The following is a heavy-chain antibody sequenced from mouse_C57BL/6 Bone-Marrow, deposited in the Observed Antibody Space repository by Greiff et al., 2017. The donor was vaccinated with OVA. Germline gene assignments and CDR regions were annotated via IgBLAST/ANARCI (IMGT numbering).Heavy chain of an antibody. J-gene: IGHJ2*01. CDR2: IAPSDSYI. CDR1: GYTFTNYW. Sequence: QVQLQQPGAELVRPGTSVKLSCKASGYTFTNYWMHWVKQRPGQGLEWIGVIAPSDSYINYNQKFKGRATLTVDTSSSTAYMHHSSLTSEDSAVYYYGASGNRLYLDYWGQGTPLTVSS. V-gene: IGHV1-59*01. D-gene: IGHD1-1*01. CDR3: GASGNRLYLDY.